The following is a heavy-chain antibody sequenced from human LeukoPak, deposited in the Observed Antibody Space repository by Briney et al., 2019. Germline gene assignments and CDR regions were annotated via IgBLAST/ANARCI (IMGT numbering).Heavy chain of an antibody. CDR1: GGSISSSSYY. Sequence: SETLSLTCTVSGGSISSSSYYWGWIRQPPGKGLEWIGYIFYSGSTNYSPSLKSRVTISVDTSKNQFSLKLSSVTAADTAVYYCARGGSGPYPRLDHWGQGSLVTVSS. V-gene: IGHV4-61*05. CDR3: ARGGSGPYPRLDH. CDR2: IFYSGST. J-gene: IGHJ5*02. D-gene: IGHD6-19*01.